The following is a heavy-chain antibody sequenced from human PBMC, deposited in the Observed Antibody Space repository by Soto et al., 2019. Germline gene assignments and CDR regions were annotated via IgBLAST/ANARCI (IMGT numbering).Heavy chain of an antibody. V-gene: IGHV3-9*01. CDR3: AKVNYDILTGPNYFDY. Sequence: GGSLRLSCAASGLTFDDYAMHWVRPAPGKGLEWVSGISWNSGSIGYADSVKGRFTISRDNAKNSLYLQMNSLRAEDTALYYCAKVNYDILTGPNYFDYWGQGTLVTVSS. CDR2: ISWNSGSI. D-gene: IGHD3-9*01. CDR1: GLTFDDYA. J-gene: IGHJ4*02.